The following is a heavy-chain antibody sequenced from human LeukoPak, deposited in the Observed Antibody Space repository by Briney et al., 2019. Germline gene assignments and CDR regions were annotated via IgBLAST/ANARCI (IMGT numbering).Heavy chain of an antibody. J-gene: IGHJ2*01. Sequence: PSETLSLTCTVSGGSISSYYWNWIRQPPGKGLEWIGYIYYSGSTNYNPSLKSRVTMSVDTSKNQFSLNVSSVTAADTAVYYCASCITMIEWGYFDLWGRGTLVTVSS. CDR1: GGSISSYY. D-gene: IGHD3-22*01. CDR3: ASCITMIEWGYFDL. V-gene: IGHV4-59*12. CDR2: IYYSGST.